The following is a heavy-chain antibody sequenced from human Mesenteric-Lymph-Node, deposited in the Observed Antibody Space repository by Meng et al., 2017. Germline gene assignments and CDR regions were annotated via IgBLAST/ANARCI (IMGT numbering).Heavy chain of an antibody. V-gene: IGHV3-23*01. D-gene: IGHD2-8*02. CDR1: GFTFSSYA. Sequence: GESLKISCAASGFTFSSYAMSWVRQAPGRGLEWVSAISGSGGSTYYEDSVKGRFTISRDNAKNSLYLQINSLRAEDTAVYYCAKAPLSYCTGARCYPLDSWGQGTLVTVSS. CDR2: ISGSGGST. CDR3: AKAPLSYCTGARCYPLDS. J-gene: IGHJ4*02.